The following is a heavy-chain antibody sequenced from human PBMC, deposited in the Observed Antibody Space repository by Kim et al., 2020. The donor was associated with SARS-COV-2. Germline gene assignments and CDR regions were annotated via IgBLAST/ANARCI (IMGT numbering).Heavy chain of an antibody. V-gene: IGHV3-66*01. D-gene: IGHD6-13*01. CDR3: ARDRAPGSSVDY. J-gene: IGHJ4*02. Sequence: YYADSVKGRFTISRDNSKNTLYLQMNSLRAEDTAVYYCARDRAPGSSVDYWGQGTLVTVSS.